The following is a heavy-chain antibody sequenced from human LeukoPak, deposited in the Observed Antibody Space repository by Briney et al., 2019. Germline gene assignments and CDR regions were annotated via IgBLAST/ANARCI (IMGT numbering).Heavy chain of an antibody. CDR2: IWYDGSND. V-gene: IGHV3-33*08. Sequence: GGSLRLSCAASGLTFSSYWMSWVRQAPGKGLEWLAAIWYDGSNDNYADSVKGRFTISRDNSKNTLYLQMNSLTAEDTAVYYCARDHDYGGNSPFDYWGQGTLVTVSS. D-gene: IGHD4-23*01. J-gene: IGHJ4*02. CDR3: ARDHDYGGNSPFDY. CDR1: GLTFSSYW.